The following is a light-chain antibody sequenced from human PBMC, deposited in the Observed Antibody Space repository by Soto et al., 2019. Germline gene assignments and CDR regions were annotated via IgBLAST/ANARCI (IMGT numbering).Light chain of an antibody. CDR1: QSVSSY. J-gene: IGKJ1*01. CDR2: DAS. CDR3: QQRSNWRT. V-gene: IGKV3-11*01. Sequence: EIVLTQSPATLSLSPGERATLSCRASQSVSSYLAWYQHKPGQAPRLLIYDASNRATGVPTRFSGSGSGTDFTLTISSLEPEDFAVYYCQQRSNWRTFGQGTKVDIK.